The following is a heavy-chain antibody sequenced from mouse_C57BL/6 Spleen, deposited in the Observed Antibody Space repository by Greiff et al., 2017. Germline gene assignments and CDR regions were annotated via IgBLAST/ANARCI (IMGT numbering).Heavy chain of an antibody. CDR2: ISGGGGNT. CDR1: GFTFSSYT. V-gene: IGHV5-9*01. CDR3: ARDIDY. Sequence: DVHLVESGGGLVKPGGSLKLSCAASGFTFSSYTMSWVRQTPEKRLEWVATISGGGGNTYYPDSVKGRFTISRDNAKNTLYLQMSSLRSEDTALYYCARDIDYWGQGTTLTVSS. J-gene: IGHJ2*01.